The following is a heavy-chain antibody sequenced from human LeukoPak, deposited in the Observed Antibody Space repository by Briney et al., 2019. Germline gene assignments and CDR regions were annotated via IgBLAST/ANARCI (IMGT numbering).Heavy chain of an antibody. D-gene: IGHD4-23*01. Sequence: KASETLSLTCAVYGGSFSGYYWSWIRQHPGKGLEWIGYIYYSGSTYYNPSLKSRVTISVDTSKNQFSLKLSSVTAADTAVYYCARAPPTVVTPGHAFDIWGQGTMVTVSS. CDR1: GGSFSGYY. CDR3: ARAPPTVVTPGHAFDI. CDR2: IYYSGST. J-gene: IGHJ3*02. V-gene: IGHV4-31*11.